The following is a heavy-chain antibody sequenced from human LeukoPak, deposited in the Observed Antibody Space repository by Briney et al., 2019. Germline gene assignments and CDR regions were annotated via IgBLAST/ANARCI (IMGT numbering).Heavy chain of an antibody. CDR1: GGSISSSKW. CDR3: ARQKWEQQGRDYYLNGLDV. CDR2: IYLYGTT. J-gene: IGHJ6*02. D-gene: IGHD1/OR15-1a*01. Sequence: SGTLSLTCAVSGGSISSSKWWSWVRQSPVKGLEWIGEIYLYGTTNYNPSFTSRVTMSVDRSRNQFSLKLTSVTAADTAVYYCARQKWEQQGRDYYLNGLDVWGPGTTVIVSS. V-gene: IGHV4-4*02.